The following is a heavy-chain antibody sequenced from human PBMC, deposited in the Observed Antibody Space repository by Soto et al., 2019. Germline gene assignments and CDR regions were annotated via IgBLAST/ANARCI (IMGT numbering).Heavy chain of an antibody. CDR1: WFTFSSYV. Sequence: GGSLRRSCAASWFTFSSYVMHCVRQAAGKGLEWLGVISYDGSNRYYADSVKGRFTISRDNPMNTLYLQMNSLRAEDTAVYYCAKGRHMVGVTAIEYGGPGTMVTLSS. CDR3: AKGRHMVGVTAIEY. CDR2: ISYDGSNR. J-gene: IGHJ4*02. V-gene: IGHV3-30*18. D-gene: IGHD2-21*02.